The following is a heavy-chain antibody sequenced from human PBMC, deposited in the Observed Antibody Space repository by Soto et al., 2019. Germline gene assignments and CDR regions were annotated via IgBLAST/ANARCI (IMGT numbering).Heavy chain of an antibody. J-gene: IGHJ3*02. CDR1: GFTFSSYS. Sequence: EVQLVESGVGLVQPGGSLRLSCAASGFTFSSYSMNWVRQAPGKGLEWVSYISSSSSTIYYADSVKVRFTIYRNNAKNSLYLKMNTLSAEDTYVYYCAVKAFDIWGRGTMVTFSS. CDR3: AVKAFDI. CDR2: ISSSSSTI. V-gene: IGHV3-48*01.